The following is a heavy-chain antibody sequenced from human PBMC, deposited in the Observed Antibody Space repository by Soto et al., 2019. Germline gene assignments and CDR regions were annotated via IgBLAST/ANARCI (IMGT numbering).Heavy chain of an antibody. CDR1: GFTFSSYA. D-gene: IGHD2-2*01. Sequence: GGSLRLSCAAPGFTFSSYAMSWVRQAPGKGLEWVSAISGSGGSTYYADSVKGRFTISRDNSKNTLYLQMNSLRAEDTAVYYCASPGGYCSSTSCYGYYYYGMDVWGQGTTVTVSS. J-gene: IGHJ6*02. CDR2: ISGSGGST. CDR3: ASPGGYCSSTSCYGYYYYGMDV. V-gene: IGHV3-23*01.